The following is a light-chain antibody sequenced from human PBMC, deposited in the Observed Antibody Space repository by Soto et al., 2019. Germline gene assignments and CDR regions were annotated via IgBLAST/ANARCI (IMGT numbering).Light chain of an antibody. V-gene: IGKV1-33*01. CDR3: QHYNNLPPFT. CDR2: GAS. J-gene: IGKJ3*01. Sequence: DLQMTQSPSSLSASVGARVSITCQASEDIRTSLSWFQRKPGRAPKLLIYGASYLETGVPSRFRGSGSGTDFTLTISSLQPEDIATYYCQHYNNLPPFTFGPGTIVDIK. CDR1: EDIRTS.